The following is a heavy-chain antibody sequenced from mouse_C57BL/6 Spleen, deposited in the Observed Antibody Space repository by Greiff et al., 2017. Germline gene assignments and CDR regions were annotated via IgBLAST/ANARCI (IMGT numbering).Heavy chain of an antibody. CDR1: GYTFTSYG. J-gene: IGHJ3*01. CDR3: AGNWAITTVVARVAWFAY. D-gene: IGHD1-1*01. CDR2: IYPRSGNT. Sequence: VQLQQSGAELARPGASVKMSCKASGYTFTSYGISWVKQRTGQGLEWIGEIYPRSGNTYYNEKFKGKATLTADKSSSTAYMELRSLTSEGSAVYFCAGNWAITTVVARVAWFAYWGQGTLVTVSA. V-gene: IGHV1-81*01.